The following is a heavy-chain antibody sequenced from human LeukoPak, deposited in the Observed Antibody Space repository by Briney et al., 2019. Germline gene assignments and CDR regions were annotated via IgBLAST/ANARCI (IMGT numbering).Heavy chain of an antibody. D-gene: IGHD1-26*01. CDR2: IYTSGST. Sequence: SETLSLTCTVSGGSISSYYWSWIRQPAGKGLEWIGRIYTSGSTNYNPSLKSRVTMSVDTSKNQFSLKLSSVTAADTAVYYCARGIVGATTGAVLDAFDIWGQGTMVTVSS. CDR1: GGSISSYY. CDR3: ARGIVGATTGAVLDAFDI. V-gene: IGHV4-4*07. J-gene: IGHJ3*02.